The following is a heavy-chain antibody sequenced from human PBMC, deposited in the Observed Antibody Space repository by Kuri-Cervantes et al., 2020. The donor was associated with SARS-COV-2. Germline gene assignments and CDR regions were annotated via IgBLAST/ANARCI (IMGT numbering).Heavy chain of an antibody. CDR2: IKQDGSEK. J-gene: IGHJ5*02. D-gene: IGHD6-6*01. CDR1: GFTFRIYW. Sequence: GSLRLSCAASGFTFRIYWMYWVRQVPGKGLEWVANIKQDGSEKYYVDSVKGRFTISRDNAKSSLYLQMNSLRAEDTAVYYCARDRAYSSSEYNWFDPWGQGTLVTVSS. CDR3: ARDRAYSSSEYNWFDP. V-gene: IGHV3-7*01.